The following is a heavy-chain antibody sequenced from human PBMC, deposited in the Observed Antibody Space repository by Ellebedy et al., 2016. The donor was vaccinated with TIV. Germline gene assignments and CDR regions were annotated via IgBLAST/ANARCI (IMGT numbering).Heavy chain of an antibody. CDR3: ARDRLSGLGGGGVDV. V-gene: IGHV1-46*01. J-gene: IGHJ6*02. D-gene: IGHD3-10*01. CDR2: TNPSDGST. Sequence: AASVKVSCKASGYTFTRYYMHWVRQAPGQGLEWMGLTNPSDGSTSYAQKFQGRVTMTRDTSTNTVSMELSSLRSDDTAVYYRARDRLSGLGGGGVDVWGQGTTVTVSS. CDR1: GYTFTRYY.